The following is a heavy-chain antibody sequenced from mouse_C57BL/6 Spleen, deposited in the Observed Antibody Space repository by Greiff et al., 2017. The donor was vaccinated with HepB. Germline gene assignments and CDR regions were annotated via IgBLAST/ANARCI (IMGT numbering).Heavy chain of an antibody. CDR2: ISGGGGNT. CDR1: GFTFSSYT. J-gene: IGHJ4*01. Sequence: EVKLVESGGGLVKPGGSLKLSCAASGFTFSSYTMSWVRQTPEKRLEWVATISGGGGNTYYPDSVKGRFTISRDNAKNTLYLQMSSLRSEDTALYYCARQFGYAMDYWGQGTSVTVSS. CDR3: ARQFGYAMDY. V-gene: IGHV5-9*01.